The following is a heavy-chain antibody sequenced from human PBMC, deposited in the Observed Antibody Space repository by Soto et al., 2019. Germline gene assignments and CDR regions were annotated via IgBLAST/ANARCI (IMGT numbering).Heavy chain of an antibody. D-gene: IGHD2-15*01. J-gene: IGHJ4*02. Sequence: QVQLVESGGGVVQPGRSLRLSCAASGFTFSTYAMHWVRQAPGKGLAWVAIISYHGRNKYYADSVKGRFTISRDDPNNTLYLQMNSLRPEDTAVYYCASDLTQVCSAGSCYPDSWGQGTLVTVSS. CDR2: ISYHGRNK. CDR3: ASDLTQVCSAGSCYPDS. CDR1: GFTFSTYA. V-gene: IGHV3-30*04.